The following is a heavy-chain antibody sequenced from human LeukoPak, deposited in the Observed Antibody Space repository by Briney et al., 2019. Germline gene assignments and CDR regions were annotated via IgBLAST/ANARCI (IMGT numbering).Heavy chain of an antibody. D-gene: IGHD5-12*01. V-gene: IGHV3-74*01. CDR1: GFTFSSYW. Sequence: GGSLRLSCAASGFTFSSYWMHWVRQAPGKGLAWVSRINPDGSTTTYADSVRGRFTISRDNAKSSLYLQMNSLRVEDTAVYYCVKGGYRDYDYETWGQGAPVTVSS. CDR3: VKGGYRDYDYET. J-gene: IGHJ5*02. CDR2: INPDGSTT.